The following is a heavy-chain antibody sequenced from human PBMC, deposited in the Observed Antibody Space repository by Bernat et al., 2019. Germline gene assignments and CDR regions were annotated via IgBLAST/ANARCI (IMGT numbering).Heavy chain of an antibody. Sequence: EVQLVESGGGLVKPGGSLRLSCAASGFTFSNAWMNWVRQAPGKGLEWVVRIKSKTDGGTTDYAAPVKGRFTISRDDSKNTLYLQMNSLKTEDTAVYYCWGIPDPWGQGTLVTVSS. CDR3: WGIPDP. J-gene: IGHJ5*02. D-gene: IGHD3-16*01. CDR1: GFTFSNAW. V-gene: IGHV3-15*07. CDR2: IKSKTDGGTT.